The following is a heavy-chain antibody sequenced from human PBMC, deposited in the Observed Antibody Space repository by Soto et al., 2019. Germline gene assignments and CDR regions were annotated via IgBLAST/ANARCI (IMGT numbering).Heavy chain of an antibody. J-gene: IGHJ4*02. CDR2: IWYDGSNK. V-gene: IGHV3-33*06. D-gene: IGHD3-22*01. CDR1: GFTFSSYG. Sequence: GGSLRLSCAASGFTFSSYGMHWVRQAPGKGLEWVAVIWYDGSNKYYADSVKGRFTISRDNSKNTLYLQMNSLRAEDTAVYYCANYYYDSSGYYYVTRDGSLFDYWGQGTLVTVSS. CDR3: ANYYYDSSGYYYVTRDGSLFDY.